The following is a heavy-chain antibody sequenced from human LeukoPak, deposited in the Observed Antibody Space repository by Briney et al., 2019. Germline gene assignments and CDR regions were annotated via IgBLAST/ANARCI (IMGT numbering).Heavy chain of an antibody. D-gene: IGHD3-22*01. CDR3: ARDWNYYDSSGYLDAFDI. V-gene: IGHV4-39*07. J-gene: IGHJ3*02. CDR1: GGSISSSSYY. CDR2: IYYSGST. Sequence: NPSETLSLTCTVSGGSISSSSYYWGWIRQPPGKGLEWIGSIYYSGSTYYNPSLKSRVTISVDMSKNQFSLRLSSVTAADTAVYYCARDWNYYDSSGYLDAFDIWGQGTMVTVSS.